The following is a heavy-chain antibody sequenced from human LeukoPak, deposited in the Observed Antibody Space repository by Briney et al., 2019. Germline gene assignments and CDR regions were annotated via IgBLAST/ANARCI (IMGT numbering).Heavy chain of an antibody. CDR1: GGSFSGYY. Sequence: SETLSLTCAVYGGSFSGYYWSWIRQPPGKGLEWIGEINHSGSTNYNPSLKSRVTISVDTSKNQFSLELSSVTAADTAVYYCARVVRSGTHFFDYWGQGTLVTVSS. D-gene: IGHD3-3*02. CDR3: ARVVRSGTHFFDY. V-gene: IGHV4-34*01. J-gene: IGHJ4*02. CDR2: INHSGST.